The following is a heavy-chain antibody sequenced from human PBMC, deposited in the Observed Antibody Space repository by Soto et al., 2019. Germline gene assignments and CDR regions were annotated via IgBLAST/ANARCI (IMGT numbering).Heavy chain of an antibody. CDR1: GGSISSGDYY. CDR2: IYYSGST. CDR3: ARLEIQGSWFDP. Sequence: SETLSLTCTVSGGSISSGDYYWSWIRQPPGKGLEWIGYIYYSGSTYYNPSLKSRVTISVDTSKNRFSLKLSSVTAADTAVYYCARLEIQGSWFDPWGQGTLVTVSS. J-gene: IGHJ5*02. V-gene: IGHV4-30-4*01. D-gene: IGHD5-18*01.